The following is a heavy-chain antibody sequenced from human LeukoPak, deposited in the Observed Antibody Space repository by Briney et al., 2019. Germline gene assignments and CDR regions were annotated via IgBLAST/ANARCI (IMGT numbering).Heavy chain of an antibody. Sequence: GGSLRLSCAASGFTFDDYAMHWVRQAPGKGLEWVSGISWNSGSIGYADSVKGRFTISRDNAKNSLYLQMNSLRAEDTALYYCAKDYGSGTQYDYWGRGTLVTVSS. CDR1: GFTFDDYA. J-gene: IGHJ4*02. CDR3: AKDYGSGTQYDY. D-gene: IGHD3-10*01. CDR2: ISWNSGSI. V-gene: IGHV3-9*01.